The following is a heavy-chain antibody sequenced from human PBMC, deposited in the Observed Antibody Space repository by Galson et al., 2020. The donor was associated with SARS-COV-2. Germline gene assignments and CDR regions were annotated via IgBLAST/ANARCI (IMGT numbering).Heavy chain of an antibody. CDR2: IFPMFGTP. V-gene: IGHV1-69*13. CDR1: GGAFNTNT. CDR3: ASKWGDCGSLRCYAGDF. D-gene: IGHD2-2*01. J-gene: IGHJ4*02. Sequence: SVKVSCKTSGGAFNTNTLFWVRQAPGQGLEWMGGIFPMFGTPDYAQKFQGRLTITADGSASTAYMELKRLTSDDTAIYYCASKWGDCGSLRCYAGDFWGQGTLVIVSS.